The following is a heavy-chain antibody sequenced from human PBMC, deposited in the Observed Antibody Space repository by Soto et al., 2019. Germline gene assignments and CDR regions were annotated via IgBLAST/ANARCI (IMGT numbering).Heavy chain of an antibody. CDR1: GGSISSGGYS. V-gene: IGHV4-30-2*01. J-gene: IGHJ4*01. D-gene: IGHD6-19*01. CDR3: ARHDGFSSGWIFDY. CDR2: MYHSGST. Sequence: PSETLSLTCAVSGGSISSGGYSWSWIRQPPGKGLEWIGYMYHSGSTYYNPSLKSRVTISVDTSNNQLSLKLSSVTAADTAVYYCARHDGFSSGWIFDYWGHGTLVTVSS.